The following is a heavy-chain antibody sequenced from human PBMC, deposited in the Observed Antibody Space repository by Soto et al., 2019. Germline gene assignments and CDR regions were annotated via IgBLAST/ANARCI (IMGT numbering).Heavy chain of an antibody. CDR2: ISGSGDNT. J-gene: IGHJ6*02. CDR3: AKMMGHYYYYGMDV. CDR1: GFTFSNYV. Sequence: GGSLRLSCAASGFTFSNYVMSWVRQAPGKGLEWVSSISGSGDNTYYADSVKGRFTISRDNSKNTVYLQMNSLRAEDTAVYYCAKMMGHYYYYGMDVWGQGTTVTVSS. V-gene: IGHV3-23*01. D-gene: IGHD3-16*01.